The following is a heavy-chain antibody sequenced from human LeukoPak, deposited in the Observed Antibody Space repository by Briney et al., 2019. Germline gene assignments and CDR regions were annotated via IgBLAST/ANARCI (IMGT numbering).Heavy chain of an antibody. V-gene: IGHV3-73*01. D-gene: IGHD3-10*01. CDR1: GFTFSGSG. CDR3: RGAEEYFDH. J-gene: IGHJ4*02. Sequence: GGSLRLSCAASGFTFSGSGMYWVRQASGKGLEWVGRIRSKANSYATAYAASVKGRFTISRDDSKNTAYLQMNSLKTEDTAVYYCRGAEEYFDHWGQGTLVTVSS. CDR2: IRSKANSYAT.